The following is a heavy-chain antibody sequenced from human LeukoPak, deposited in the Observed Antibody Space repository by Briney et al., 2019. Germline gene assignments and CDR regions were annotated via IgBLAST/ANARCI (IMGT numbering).Heavy chain of an antibody. CDR2: IYHSGST. CDR1: GYSISSGYY. J-gene: IGHJ4*02. CDR3: ARHWKGFDS. D-gene: IGHD1-1*01. Sequence: SETLSLTCTVSGYSISSGYYWGWIRQPPGKGLEWIGSIYHSGSTYYNPPLKSRVTISVDTSKNQFSLKLTSVTAADTAVYYCARHWKGFDSWGQGTLVTVSS. V-gene: IGHV4-38-2*02.